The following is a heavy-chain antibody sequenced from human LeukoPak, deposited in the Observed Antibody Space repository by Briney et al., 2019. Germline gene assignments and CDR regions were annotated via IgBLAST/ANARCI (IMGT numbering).Heavy chain of an antibody. D-gene: IGHD2-15*01. CDR2: ISTTGGTT. CDR1: GLTFSSYG. V-gene: IGHV3-23*01. CDR3: AKNGDRGAYCSGGTCYPYYYYYMDV. J-gene: IGHJ6*03. Sequence: GGSLRLSCAASGLTFSSYGMSWVRQAPGRGLEWVSAISTTGGTTYYADSVRVRFTISRDNSRNTLYLQMNSLRAEDTAIYYCAKNGDRGAYCSGGTCYPYYYYYMDVWGKGTTVTISS.